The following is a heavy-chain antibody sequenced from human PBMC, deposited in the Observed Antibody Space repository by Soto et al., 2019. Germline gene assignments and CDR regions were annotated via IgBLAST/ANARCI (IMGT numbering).Heavy chain of an antibody. CDR1: GGTFSSYA. CDR2: IIPIFGTA. V-gene: IGHV1-69*13. CDR3: ARSILSYDDY. Sequence: SVKVSCKASGGTFSSYAISWVRQAPGQGLEWMGGIIPIFGTANYAQKFQGRVTITADASTNQFSLKLSSVTAADTAIYYCARSILSYDDYWGQGTLVTVSS. D-gene: IGHD5-18*01. J-gene: IGHJ4*02.